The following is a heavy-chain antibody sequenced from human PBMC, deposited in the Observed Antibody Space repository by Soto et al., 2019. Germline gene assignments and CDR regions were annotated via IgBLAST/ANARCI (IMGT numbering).Heavy chain of an antibody. D-gene: IGHD4-4*01. CDR3: ARHICDYRLGAYSGTAV. J-gene: IGHJ6*04. V-gene: IGHV1-46*01. CDR1: GYTFTSYY. Sequence: ASVKLSCKASGYTFTSYYMHWVRQAPEQGLEWMGIINPSGGSTSYAQKFQGRVTMTRDTSTSTVYMELSSLRSDNTSVDYWARHICDYRLGAYSGTAVRGNGTTVPVS. CDR2: INPSGGST.